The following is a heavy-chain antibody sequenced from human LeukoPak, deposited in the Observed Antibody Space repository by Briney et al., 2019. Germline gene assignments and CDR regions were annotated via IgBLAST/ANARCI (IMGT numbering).Heavy chain of an antibody. V-gene: IGHV1-8*01. CDR3: ARTDGEQQLPRGYYFDY. CDR1: GYSCTSCG. D-gene: IGHD6-13*01. CDR2: RNTNSGNT. J-gene: IGHJ4*02. Sequence: ASVKVSCKAAGYSCTSCGINWGRQGQGQGKGWKGWRNTNSGNTGYAQKFQGRVTMTRNTSIRTAYMELSSLRSEDTAVYYCARTDGEQQLPRGYYFDYWGQGTLVTVSS.